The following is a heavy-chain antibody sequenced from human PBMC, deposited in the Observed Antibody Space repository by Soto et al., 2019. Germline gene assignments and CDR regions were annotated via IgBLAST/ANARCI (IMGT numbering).Heavy chain of an antibody. CDR2: VYHSGST. Sequence: SVGFCGRWIRKHPGKGLEWIGCVYHSGSTNYSPSLKRRVSISVDTSKNQFSLRLTSVTAADTAVYYCASSYRRRDSRYPGYTGMDFLGHGTTV. CDR1: SVGFC. V-gene: IGHV4-61*08. CDR3: ASSYRRRDSRYPGYTGMDF. D-gene: IGHD5-12*01. J-gene: IGHJ6*02.